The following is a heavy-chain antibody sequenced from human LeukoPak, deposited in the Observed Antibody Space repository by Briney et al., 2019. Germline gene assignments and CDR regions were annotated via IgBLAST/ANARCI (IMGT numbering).Heavy chain of an antibody. CDR3: ARDLELLWFGESFDY. V-gene: IGHV1-18*01. CDR1: GYTFTSYG. D-gene: IGHD3-10*01. CDR2: ISAYNGNT. Sequence: ASVKVSCKASGYTFTSYGISWVRQAPGQGLEWMGWISAYNGNTNYAQKLQGRVTMTTDASTSTAYMELRSLRSDDTAVYYCARDLELLWFGESFDYWGQGTLVTVSS. J-gene: IGHJ4*02.